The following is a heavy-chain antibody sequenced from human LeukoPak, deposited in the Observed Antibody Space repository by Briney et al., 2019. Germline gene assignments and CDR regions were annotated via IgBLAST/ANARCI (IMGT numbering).Heavy chain of an antibody. CDR2: VYDSGIT. CDR1: GASTSRYY. J-gene: IGHJ4*02. CDR3: ARHPGIQLWIDN. D-gene: IGHD5-18*01. V-gene: IGHV4-59*08. Sequence: SETLSLTCTVSGASTSRYYWSWIRQPPGKGLEWIAYVYDSGITNYNPSLKSRVTISQDTSKNQFSPNLISVTAADTAVYYCARHPGIQLWIDNWGQGTLVTVS.